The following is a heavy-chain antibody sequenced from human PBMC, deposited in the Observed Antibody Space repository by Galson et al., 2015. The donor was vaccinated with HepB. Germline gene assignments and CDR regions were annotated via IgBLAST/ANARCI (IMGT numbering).Heavy chain of an antibody. J-gene: IGHJ6*04. D-gene: IGHD6-19*01. CDR2: ISSSSSYI. V-gene: IGHV3-21*01. CDR3: ARGGMKEQWRAGRDGMDV. CDR1: GFTFSSYI. Sequence: SLRLSCAASGFTFSSYIMNWVRQAPGKGLEWVSSISSSSSYIYYADSVKGRFTISRDNAKNSLYLQMNTLRAEDTAVYYCARGGMKEQWRAGRDGMDVWGYGSTDTVSS.